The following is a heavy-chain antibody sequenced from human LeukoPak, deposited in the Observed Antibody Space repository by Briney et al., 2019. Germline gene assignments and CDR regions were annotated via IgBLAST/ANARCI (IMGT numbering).Heavy chain of an antibody. D-gene: IGHD3-10*01. CDR2: IYYSGST. CDR3: AREPRITMVRGVIIGYFDH. V-gene: IGHV4-31*03. J-gene: IGHJ4*02. Sequence: SETLSLTCTVSGGSISSGGYYWSWIRQHPGKGLEWIGYIYYSGSTYYNPSLKSRVTISVDTSKNQFSLKLSSVTAADTAVYYCAREPRITMVRGVIIGYFDHWGQGTLVTVSS. CDR1: GGSISSGGYY.